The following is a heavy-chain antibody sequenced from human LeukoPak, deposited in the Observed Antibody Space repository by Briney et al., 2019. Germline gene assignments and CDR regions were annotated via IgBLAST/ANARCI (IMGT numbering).Heavy chain of an antibody. V-gene: IGHV3-7*01. D-gene: IGHD3-10*01. Sequence: GGSLRLSCAASGLTFSSYWMSWVRQAPGKGLEWVATIKQDGSETYYVDSVKGRFTISRDNAKNSLYLQMNSLRADDTAVYYCARGDSGWGGGDAFHIWGQGTMVIVSS. CDR3: ARGDSGWGGGDAFHI. CDR2: IKQDGSET. CDR1: GLTFSSYW. J-gene: IGHJ3*02.